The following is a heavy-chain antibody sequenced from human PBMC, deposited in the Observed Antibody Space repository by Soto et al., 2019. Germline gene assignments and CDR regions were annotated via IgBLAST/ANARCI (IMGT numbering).Heavy chain of an antibody. V-gene: IGHV3-7*01. CDR2: IKEDGSDM. Sequence: EVQLVESGGGLVQPGGSLRLSCAASGFTFSSYWMSWVRQAPGKGLEWVANIKEDGSDMYYVDSVKGRFTISRNNAKNALYLQMNSRRAEDAAVYYCATEVWVYYDFWSGYSGYWGKGTLVSVSS. CDR3: ATEVWVYYDFWSGYSGY. CDR1: GFTFSSYW. J-gene: IGHJ4*02. D-gene: IGHD3-3*01.